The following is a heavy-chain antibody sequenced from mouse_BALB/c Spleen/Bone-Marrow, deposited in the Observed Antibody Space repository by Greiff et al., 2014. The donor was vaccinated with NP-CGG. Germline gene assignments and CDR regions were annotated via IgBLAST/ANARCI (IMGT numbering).Heavy chain of an antibody. CDR1: GFAFSSYD. CDR2: ISSGGGST. Sequence: EVQLVESGGGLVTPGGSLKLSCAASGFAFSSYDMSWVRQTPEKRLEWVAYISSGGGSTYYPDTVKGRFTISRDNAKNTLYLQMSSLKSEDTAMYYCARQSRAWFAYWGQGTLVTVSA. D-gene: IGHD1-1*01. CDR3: ARQSRAWFAY. J-gene: IGHJ3*01. V-gene: IGHV5-12-1*01.